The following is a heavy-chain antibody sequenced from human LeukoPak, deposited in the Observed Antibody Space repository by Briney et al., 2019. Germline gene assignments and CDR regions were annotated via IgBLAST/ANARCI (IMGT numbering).Heavy chain of an antibody. D-gene: IGHD6-19*01. CDR3: ARSVAGMGYYGMDV. V-gene: IGHV4-59*08. CDR2: IYYSGST. CDR1: GGSSSGYY. Sequence: PSETLSLTCAVYGGSSSGYYWSWIRQPPGKGLEWIGFIYYSGSTNYNPSLKSRVTISVDTSKSHFSLKLSSVTAADTAVYYCARSVAGMGYYGMDVWGQGTTVTVSS. J-gene: IGHJ6*02.